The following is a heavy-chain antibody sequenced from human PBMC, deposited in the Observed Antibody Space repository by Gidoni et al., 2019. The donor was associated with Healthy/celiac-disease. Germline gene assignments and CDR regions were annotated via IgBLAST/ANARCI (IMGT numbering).Heavy chain of an antibody. D-gene: IGHD6-19*01. V-gene: IGHV5-51*01. CDR3: ARRYGTRGYSSGWFPYYFDY. CDR2: IYPVDSDT. CDR1: GYSFTSYW. J-gene: IGHJ4*02. Sequence: EVQLVQSGAEVKKPGESLKISCKGSGYSFTSYWIGWVRQMPGKGLEWMGMIYPVDSDTRYSPSFQGQVTISADKSISTAYLQWSSLKASDTAMYYCARRYGTRGYSSGWFPYYFDYWGQGTLVTVSS.